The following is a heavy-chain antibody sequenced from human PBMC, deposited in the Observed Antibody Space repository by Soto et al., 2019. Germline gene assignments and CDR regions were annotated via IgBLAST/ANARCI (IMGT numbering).Heavy chain of an antibody. CDR3: APLSVSLSGPYGIHV. J-gene: IGHJ6*02. D-gene: IGHD2-15*01. Sequence: SETLSLTCSVSGYSVSSSDYYWAWIRQPPGKGLEWIGSMFYSGLTYYNPSLKSRVTLSVGTSKNQFSVRLNSVTAADTAVYYCAPLSVSLSGPYGIHVWGQGTTVTVSS. CDR1: GYSVSSSDYY. V-gene: IGHV4-39*01. CDR2: MFYSGLT.